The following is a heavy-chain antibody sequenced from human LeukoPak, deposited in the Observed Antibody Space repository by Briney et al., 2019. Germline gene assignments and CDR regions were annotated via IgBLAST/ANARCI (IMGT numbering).Heavy chain of an antibody. CDR1: GYTFIDSY. Sequence: GASVKVSCKASGYTFIDSYIHWVRQAPGQVLEWMGWINPNSGGTNYAQKLQGRVTMTRDTSISTAYMELSRLRSDDTAIYYCGRQYCSGGSCYLVDYWGQGALVTVSS. J-gene: IGHJ4*02. V-gene: IGHV1-2*02. CDR3: GRQYCSGGSCYLVDY. CDR2: INPNSGGT. D-gene: IGHD2-15*01.